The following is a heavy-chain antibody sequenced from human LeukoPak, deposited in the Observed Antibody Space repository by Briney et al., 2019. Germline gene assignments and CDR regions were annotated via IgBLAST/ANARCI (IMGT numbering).Heavy chain of an antibody. CDR3: ARGLYYMDV. V-gene: IGHV3-48*01. CDR2: ISGSTSVI. Sequence: PGGSLRLSCAASGFTFSTHTVAWVGQAPGKGLECLSYISGSTSVIYYADSVKGRFTISRDNAKNSLYLQMNSLKAEDTAVYYCARGLYYMDVWGKGTTVTVSS. CDR1: GFTFSTHT. J-gene: IGHJ6*03.